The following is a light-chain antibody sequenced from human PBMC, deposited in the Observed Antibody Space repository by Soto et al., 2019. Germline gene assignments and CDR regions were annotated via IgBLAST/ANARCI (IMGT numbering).Light chain of an antibody. Sequence: EIVMTQSPATLSVSPGERATLSCRASQSVNNNLAWYQQKPGQAPRLLMYGASTRATAIPARFSGSGSGTEFTLTISSLQSEDFAVYYCQQYNNWPPLTFGGGTKVEIK. CDR2: GAS. CDR3: QQYNNWPPLT. CDR1: QSVNNN. V-gene: IGKV3-15*01. J-gene: IGKJ4*01.